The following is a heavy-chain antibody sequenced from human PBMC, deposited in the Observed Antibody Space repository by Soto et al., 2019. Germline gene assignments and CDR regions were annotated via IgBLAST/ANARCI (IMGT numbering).Heavy chain of an antibody. CDR2: INPSGGST. D-gene: IGHD2-15*01. V-gene: IGHV1-46*01. CDR1: GYTFTSYY. J-gene: IGHJ4*02. Sequence: QVQLVQSGAEVKKPGASVKVSCKASGYTFTSYYMHWVRQAPGQGLEWMGIINPSGGSTSYAQKFQGGGTMTRDTSTSTVYMELSSLRSEDTAVYYCARDNFIGGVVAARIIEDYWGQGTLVTVSS. CDR3: ARDNFIGGVVAARIIEDY.